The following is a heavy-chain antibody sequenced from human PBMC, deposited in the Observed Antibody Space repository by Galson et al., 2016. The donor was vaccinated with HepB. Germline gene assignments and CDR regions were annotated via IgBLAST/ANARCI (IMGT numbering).Heavy chain of an antibody. CDR3: ARSRIHYYDSSGCHLAY. J-gene: IGHJ4*02. CDR1: GYTFTSYG. CDR2: ISAYNGNT. Sequence: SVKVSCKASGYTFTSYGISWVRQAPGQGLEWMGWISAYNGNTNYAQKLQGRVTMTTDTSTSTAYMELRSLRSDDTAVYYCARSRIHYYDSSGCHLAYWGQGTLVTVSS. D-gene: IGHD3-22*01. V-gene: IGHV1-18*01.